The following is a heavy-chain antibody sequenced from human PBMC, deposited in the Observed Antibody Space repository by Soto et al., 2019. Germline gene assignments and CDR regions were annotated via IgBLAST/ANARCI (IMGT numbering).Heavy chain of an antibody. CDR1: GGSISSYY. Sequence: PSETLSLTCTVSGGSISSYYWSWIRQPPGKGLEWIGYIYYSGSTNYNPSLKSRVTISLDTSKSQFSLKLNSVTAADSAVYFCARLEGLATISYYFDFWGPGALVTVSS. D-gene: IGHD3-9*01. V-gene: IGHV4-59*08. J-gene: IGHJ4*02. CDR2: IYYSGST. CDR3: ARLEGLATISYYFDF.